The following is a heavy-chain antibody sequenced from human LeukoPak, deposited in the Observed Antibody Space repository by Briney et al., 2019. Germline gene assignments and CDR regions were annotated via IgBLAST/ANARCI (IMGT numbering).Heavy chain of an antibody. CDR3: ARGYSSNWYPYYFDY. CDR1: GFTFSSYG. Sequence: GGSLRLSCAASGFTFSSYGMHWVRQAPGKGLEWVAVIWYDGGNKYYADSVKGRFTISRDNSKSTLSLQMNSLRAEDTAVYYCARGYSSNWYPYYFDYWGQGTLVTVSS. CDR2: IWYDGGNK. J-gene: IGHJ4*02. V-gene: IGHV3-33*01. D-gene: IGHD6-13*01.